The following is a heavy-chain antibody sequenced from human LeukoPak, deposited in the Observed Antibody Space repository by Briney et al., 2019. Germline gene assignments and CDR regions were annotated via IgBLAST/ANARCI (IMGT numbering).Heavy chain of an antibody. CDR2: ISAYNGNT. J-gene: IGHJ5*02. CDR3: ARSAVVIAHNADWFDP. Sequence: ASVKVSCKASGYTFTSYGISWVRQAPGQGLEWMGWISAYNGNTNYAQKLQGRVTMTTDTSTSTAYMELRSLRSDDTAVYYCARSAVVIAHNADWFDPWSQGALVTVPS. CDR1: GYTFTSYG. V-gene: IGHV1-18*01. D-gene: IGHD2-21*01.